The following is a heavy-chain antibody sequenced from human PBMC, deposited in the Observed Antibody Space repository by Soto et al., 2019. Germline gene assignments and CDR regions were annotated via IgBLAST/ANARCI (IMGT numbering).Heavy chain of an antibody. CDR2: INAGNGNT. V-gene: IGHV1-3*05. CDR1: GYTFTSYA. CDR3: ARGAQRGSYRTLDY. D-gene: IGHD1-26*01. Sequence: QVQLVQSGAVEKKPGASVKVSCKASGYTFTSYAMHWVRQAPGQRLEWMGWINAGNGNTKYSQKYQGRVTITRDTSASTAYMELSSLRSEDTAVYYCARGAQRGSYRTLDYWGQGTLVTVSS. J-gene: IGHJ4*02.